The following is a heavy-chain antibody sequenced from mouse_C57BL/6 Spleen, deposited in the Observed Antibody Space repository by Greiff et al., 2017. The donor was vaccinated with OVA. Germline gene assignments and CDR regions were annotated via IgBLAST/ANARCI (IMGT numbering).Heavy chain of an antibody. Sequence: VKLQESGPELVKPGASVKISCKASGYAFSSSWMNWVKQRPGKGLEWIGRIYPGDGDTNYNGKFKGKATLTADKSSSTAYMQLSILTSEDSAVDFCARSGSNSPGYCDYWGQGTTLTVSS. J-gene: IGHJ2*01. CDR3: ARSGSNSPGYCDY. CDR2: IYPGDGDT. V-gene: IGHV1-82*01. D-gene: IGHD2-5*01. CDR1: GYAFSSSW.